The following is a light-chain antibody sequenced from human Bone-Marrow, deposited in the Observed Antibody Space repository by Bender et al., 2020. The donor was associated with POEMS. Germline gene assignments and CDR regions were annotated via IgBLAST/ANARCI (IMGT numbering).Light chain of an antibody. CDR3: QVWDTIDDHRV. CDR1: AIGSKS. V-gene: IGLV3-21*02. CDR2: DDR. Sequence: SYVLSQPPSVSVAPGQTARITCGGNAIGSKSVHWYQQKPGQAPVLVVYDDRDRPSGIPERFSGSNSGNTATLTISRVEAGDEADYYCQVWDTIDDHRVFGAGTKVTVL. J-gene: IGLJ1*01.